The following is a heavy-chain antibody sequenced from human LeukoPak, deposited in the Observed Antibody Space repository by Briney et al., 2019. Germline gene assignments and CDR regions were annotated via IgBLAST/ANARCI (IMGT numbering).Heavy chain of an antibody. CDR3: ARAGTYGSGAYDAFDI. CDR2: IYHSGST. J-gene: IGHJ3*02. Sequence: SETLSLTCAVSGGSISSSNWWSWVRQPPGKGLEWIGEIYHSGSTNYNPSLKSRVTISVDKSKNPFSLKLSSVTAADTAVYYCARAGTYGSGAYDAFDIWGQRKMGTASS. D-gene: IGHD3-10*01. CDR1: GGSISSSNW. V-gene: IGHV4-4*02.